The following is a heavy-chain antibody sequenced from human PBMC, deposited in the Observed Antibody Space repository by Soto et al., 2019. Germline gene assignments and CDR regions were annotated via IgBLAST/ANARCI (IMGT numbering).Heavy chain of an antibody. CDR1: GYAFTTYG. J-gene: IGHJ4*02. CDR3: ARGRYGDY. Sequence: QVHLVQAGAEVKKPGASVKVSCKGSGYAFTTYGITWVRQAPGQGIEWMGWISAHNGNTNYAQKRQGRVTVTRDTSSSTAYMELRSLRADDTAVYYCARGRYGDYWGQGALVTVSS. D-gene: IGHD1-1*01. CDR2: ISAHNGNT. V-gene: IGHV1-18*01.